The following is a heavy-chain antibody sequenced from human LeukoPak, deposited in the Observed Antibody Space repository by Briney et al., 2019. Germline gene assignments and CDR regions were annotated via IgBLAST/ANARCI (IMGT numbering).Heavy chain of an antibody. V-gene: IGHV1-69*13. J-gene: IGHJ4*02. D-gene: IGHD2-21*02. CDR2: IIPIFGTA. CDR3: ARDGSYCGGDCYPSPFDY. CDR1: GYTFTTFA. Sequence: SVKVSCKASGYTFTTFAISWVRQAPGQGLEWMGGIIPIFGTANYAQKFQGRVTITADESTSTAYMELSSLRSEDTAVYYCARDGSYCGGDCYPSPFDYWGQGTLVTVSS.